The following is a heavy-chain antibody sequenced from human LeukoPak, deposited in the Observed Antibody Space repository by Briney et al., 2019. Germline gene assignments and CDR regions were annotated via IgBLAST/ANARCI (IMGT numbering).Heavy chain of an antibody. Sequence: SVKVSCKASGGTFSSYTISWVRQAPGQGLEWMGRIIPILGIANYAQKFQGRVTITADKSTSTAYMELSSLRSEDTAVYYCARVSHTIAAAGTWADAFDIWGQGTMVTVSS. CDR1: GGTFSSYT. CDR3: ARVSHTIAAAGTWADAFDI. CDR2: IIPILGIA. D-gene: IGHD6-13*01. V-gene: IGHV1-69*02. J-gene: IGHJ3*02.